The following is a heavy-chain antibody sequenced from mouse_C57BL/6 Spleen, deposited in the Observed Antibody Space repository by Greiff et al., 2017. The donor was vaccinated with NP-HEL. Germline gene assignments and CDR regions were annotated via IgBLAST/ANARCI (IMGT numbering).Heavy chain of an antibody. V-gene: IGHV6-3*01. Sequence: EVKLVESGGGLVQPGGSMKLSCVASGFTFSNYWMNWVRQSPEQGLEWVAQIRLKSDNYATHYAESVKGRFTISRDDSKSSVYLQMNNLRAEDTGIYYCTELYDYDAWFAYWGQGTLVTVSA. D-gene: IGHD2-4*01. CDR2: IRLKSDNYAT. CDR3: TELYDYDAWFAY. J-gene: IGHJ3*01. CDR1: GFTFSNYW.